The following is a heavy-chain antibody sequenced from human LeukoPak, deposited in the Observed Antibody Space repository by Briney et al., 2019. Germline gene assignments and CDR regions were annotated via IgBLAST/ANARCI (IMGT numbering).Heavy chain of an antibody. CDR3: ARDKSGYYYGSGSYDWFDP. D-gene: IGHD3-10*01. CDR2: IYTSGST. J-gene: IGHJ5*02. V-gene: IGHV4-4*07. CDR1: GGSISSYY. Sequence: SETLSLTCTVSGGSISSYYWSWIRQPAGKGLEWIGRIYTSGSTNYNPSLKSRVTMSVDTSKNQFSLKLSSATAADTAVYYCARDKSGYYYGSGSYDWFDPWGQGTLVTVSS.